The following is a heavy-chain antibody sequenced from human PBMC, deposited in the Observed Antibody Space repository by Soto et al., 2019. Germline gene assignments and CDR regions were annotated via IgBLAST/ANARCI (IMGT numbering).Heavy chain of an antibody. CDR3: ARHEGREYSSGWYITY. J-gene: IGHJ4*02. V-gene: IGHV5-51*01. D-gene: IGHD6-19*01. Sequence: PGESLKISWKVSGYGFTNFWIGWVRQMPGKGLEWMGIIYPGDSDTRYSPSFQGQVTISADRSISTAYLQWTSLQASDTAMYYCARHEGREYSSGWYITYWGQGTLVTVSS. CDR1: GYGFTNFW. CDR2: IYPGDSDT.